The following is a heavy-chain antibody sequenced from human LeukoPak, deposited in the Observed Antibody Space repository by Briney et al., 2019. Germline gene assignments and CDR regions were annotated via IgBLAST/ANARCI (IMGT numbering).Heavy chain of an antibody. CDR2: IYYSGST. J-gene: IGHJ3*02. CDR1: GGSISSSNFY. CDR3: AREISMTVGGGAFDI. V-gene: IGHV4-61*01. D-gene: IGHD3-22*01. Sequence: PSETLSLTCTVSGGSISSSNFYWTWIRQPPGKGLEWIGYIYYSGSTNYNPSLKSRVTISVDTSKNQFSLKLTSVTAADTAVYYCAREISMTVGGGAFDIWGQGTMVTVSS.